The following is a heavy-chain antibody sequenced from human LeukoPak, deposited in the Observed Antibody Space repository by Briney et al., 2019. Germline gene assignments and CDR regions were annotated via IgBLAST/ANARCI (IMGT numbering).Heavy chain of an antibody. CDR3: ARVNYDFWSGYYHQNYYFDY. J-gene: IGHJ4*02. D-gene: IGHD3-3*01. CDR1: GYTFTSYY. V-gene: IGHV1-46*01. Sequence: ASVKVSCKASGYTFTSYYMHWVRQAPGQGLEWMGIINPSGGSTSYAQKFQGRVTMTRDTSTSTVYMELSSLRYEDTAVYYCARVNYDFWSGYYHQNYYFDYWGQGTLVTVSS. CDR2: INPSGGST.